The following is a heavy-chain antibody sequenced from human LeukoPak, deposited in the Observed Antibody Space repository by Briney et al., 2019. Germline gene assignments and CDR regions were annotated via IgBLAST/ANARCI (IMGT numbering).Heavy chain of an antibody. CDR2: IKQDGSEK. V-gene: IGHV3-7*03. Sequence: GGSLRLSCAASGFTFSGYRMSWVRQAPGKGLQWVANIKQDGSEKYYVDSVKARFTISRDNTKNSLYLQMNSLRAEDTAVYYCARFWLGLDYWGQGSLVTVSS. CDR1: GFTFSGYR. CDR3: ARFWLGLDY. D-gene: IGHD3-3*01. J-gene: IGHJ4*02.